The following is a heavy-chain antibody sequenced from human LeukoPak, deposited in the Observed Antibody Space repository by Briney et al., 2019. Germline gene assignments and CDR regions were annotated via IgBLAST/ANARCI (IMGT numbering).Heavy chain of an antibody. CDR2: IYTSGST. CDR1: GGSISSYY. CDR3: ARRGSGSYSPFDS. Sequence: PSETLSLTCTVSGGSISSYYWSWIRQPAGKGLEWIGRIYTSGSTNYNPSLKSRVTISLDTAENQFSLELSSVTAADTAVYYCARRGSGSYSPFDSWGQGTLVTVSS. V-gene: IGHV4-4*07. D-gene: IGHD3-10*01. J-gene: IGHJ4*02.